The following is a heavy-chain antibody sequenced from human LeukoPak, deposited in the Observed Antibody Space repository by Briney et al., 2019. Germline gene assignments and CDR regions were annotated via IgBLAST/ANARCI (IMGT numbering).Heavy chain of an antibody. V-gene: IGHV3-49*04. CDR1: GFTFGNYA. CDR3: TFDYGGNTGYFQH. CDR2: IRSKAYGGTT. D-gene: IGHD4-23*01. Sequence: PGRSLRLSCTASGFTFGNYAMSWVRQAPGKGLEWVDFIRSKAYGGTTEYAASVKGRFTISRDDSKSIAYLQMNSLKTEDTAVYYCTFDYGGNTGYFQHWGQGTLVTVSS. J-gene: IGHJ1*01.